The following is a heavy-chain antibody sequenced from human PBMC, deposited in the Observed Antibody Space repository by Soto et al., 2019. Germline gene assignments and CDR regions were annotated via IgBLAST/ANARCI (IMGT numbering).Heavy chain of an antibody. D-gene: IGHD3-3*01. CDR3: AKETTIFGVVIGNRFDP. Sequence: EVQLLESGGGLVQPGGSLRLSCAASGFTFSSYAMSWVRQAPGKGLEWVSAISGSGGSTYYADSVKGRFTISGDNSKNTLYLQMNSLRAEDTAVYYCAKETTIFGVVIGNRFDPWGQGTLVTVSS. V-gene: IGHV3-23*01. CDR1: GFTFSSYA. J-gene: IGHJ5*02. CDR2: ISGSGGST.